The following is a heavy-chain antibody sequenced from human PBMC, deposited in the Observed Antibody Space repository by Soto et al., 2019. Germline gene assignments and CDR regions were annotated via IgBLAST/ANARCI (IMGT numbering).Heavy chain of an antibody. V-gene: IGHV1-24*01. CDR2: FDPEDGET. J-gene: IGHJ3*02. CDR3: ATILRYFDWLLYPLPARRSFDI. CDR1: GYTLTELS. Sequence: GASVKVSCKVSGYTLTELSMHWVRQAPGKGLEWMGGFDPEDGETIYAQKFQGRVTMTEDTSTDTAYMELSSLRSEDTAVYYCATILRYFDWLLYPLPARRSFDIWGQGTMVTVSS. D-gene: IGHD3-9*01.